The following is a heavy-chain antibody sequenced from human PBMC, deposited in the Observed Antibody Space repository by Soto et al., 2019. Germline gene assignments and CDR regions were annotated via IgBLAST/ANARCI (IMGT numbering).Heavy chain of an antibody. CDR2: ISYDGSNK. J-gene: IGHJ4*02. D-gene: IGHD3-3*01. V-gene: IGHV3-30-3*01. Sequence: GGSLRLSCAASGFTFSSYAMHWVRQAPGKGLEWVAVISYDGSNKYYADSVKGRFTISRDNSKNTLYLQMNSLRAEDTAVYYCARDLKRFLEWLFDYWGQGTLVTVSS. CDR3: ARDLKRFLEWLFDY. CDR1: GFTFSSYA.